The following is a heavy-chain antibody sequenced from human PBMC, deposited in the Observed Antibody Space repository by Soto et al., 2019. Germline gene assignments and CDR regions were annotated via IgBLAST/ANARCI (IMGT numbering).Heavy chain of an antibody. V-gene: IGHV4-39*01. CDR3: ARHPGGGYDDFDY. CDR1: GGSISSSSYY. CDR2: IYYSGST. J-gene: IGHJ4*02. D-gene: IGHD5-12*01. Sequence: SETLSLTCTVSGGSISSSSYYWGWIRQPPGKGLEWIGSIYYSGSTYYNPSLKSRVTISVDTSKNQFSLKLSSVTAADTAVYYCARHPGGGYDDFDYWGQGTLVTVSS.